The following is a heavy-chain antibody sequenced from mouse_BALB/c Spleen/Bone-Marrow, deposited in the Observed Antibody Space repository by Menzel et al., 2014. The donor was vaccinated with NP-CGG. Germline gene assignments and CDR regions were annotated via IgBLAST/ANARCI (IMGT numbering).Heavy chain of an antibody. CDR1: GYTFTSYW. CDR2: IYPGSGST. J-gene: IGHJ3*01. V-gene: IGHV1S22*01. CDR3: TRSFPY. Sequence: LQQSGSELVRHGASVKLSCKASGYTFTSYWMHWVKQRPGQGLEWIGNIYPGSGSTNYDEKFKSKATLTVDTSSSTAYMQLSSLTSEDSAVYYCTRSFPYWGQGTLVTVSA.